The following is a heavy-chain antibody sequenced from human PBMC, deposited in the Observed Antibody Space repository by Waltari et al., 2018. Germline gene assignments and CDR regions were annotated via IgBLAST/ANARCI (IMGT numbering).Heavy chain of an antibody. Sequence: EVQLVESGGGLIQPGGSLRLSCAASGFTVSSNYMSWVRQAPGKGLEWVSVIYSGGSTYYADSVKGRFTISRDNSKNTLYLQMNSLRAEDTAVYYCARAWVGATPGAFDIWGQGTMVTVSS. J-gene: IGHJ3*02. CDR3: ARAWVGATPGAFDI. CDR2: IYSGGST. D-gene: IGHD1-26*01. V-gene: IGHV3-53*01. CDR1: GFTVSSNY.